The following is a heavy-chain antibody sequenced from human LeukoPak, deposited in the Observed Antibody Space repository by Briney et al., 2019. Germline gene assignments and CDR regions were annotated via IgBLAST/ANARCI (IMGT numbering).Heavy chain of an antibody. CDR2: ITGNGGST. Sequence: PGGSLRLSCAASGFTIRTYAMTWVRQAPGKGLEWVSSITGNGGSTYYADSVKGRFTISRDNSKNTLYLQMDSLRAEDTAVYHCARDSGSYLQPTDYWGQGTLVTVSS. CDR3: ARDSGSYLQPTDY. CDR1: GFTIRTYA. D-gene: IGHD1-26*01. J-gene: IGHJ4*02. V-gene: IGHV3-23*01.